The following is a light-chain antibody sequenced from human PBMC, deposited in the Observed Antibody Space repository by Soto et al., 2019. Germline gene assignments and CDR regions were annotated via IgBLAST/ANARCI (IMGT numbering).Light chain of an antibody. V-gene: IGKV1-33*01. Sequence: DIQMTQSPSSLSASVGDRVTITCQASQDITNYLNWYQQKPGKAPQLLIYDASNLETGVPSRFSGSGSGTDFTFTISSLQPEDIATYYCQQYDYPPLTFGGGTKVEIE. CDR2: DAS. CDR3: QQYDYPPLT. J-gene: IGKJ4*01. CDR1: QDITNY.